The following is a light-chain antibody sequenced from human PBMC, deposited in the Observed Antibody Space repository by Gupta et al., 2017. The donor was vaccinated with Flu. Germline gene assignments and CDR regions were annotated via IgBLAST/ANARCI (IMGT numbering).Light chain of an antibody. CDR2: EVS. V-gene: IGLV2-18*02. J-gene: IGLJ1*01. Sequence: QSALTQPPSVSGSPGQSVTISCTGTSSDIGSYNRVSWYQQPPGTAPKLIIYEVSNRPSGVPDRFSVSKSGNTASLTISGLQAEDEADYYCSSYTSSSTYVFGTGTKVTVL. CDR1: SSDIGSYNR. CDR3: SSYTSSSTYV.